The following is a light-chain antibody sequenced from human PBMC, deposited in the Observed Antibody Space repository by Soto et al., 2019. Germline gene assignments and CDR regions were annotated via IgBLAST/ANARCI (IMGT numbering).Light chain of an antibody. J-gene: IGKJ1*01. V-gene: IGKV3-15*01. CDR2: GAS. Sequence: EKVRTQSPVTLSVSPGERATLSCRASHHVATNLAWYQQKPGQAPRLLIYGASTRATGISARFSGSGSGTEFTLTICSLQSDDFAVYYCQQYTARPPWTFGQGTKV. CDR3: QQYTARPPWT. CDR1: HHVATN.